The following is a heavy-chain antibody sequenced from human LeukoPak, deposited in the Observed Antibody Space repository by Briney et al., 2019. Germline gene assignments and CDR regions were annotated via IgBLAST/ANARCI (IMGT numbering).Heavy chain of an antibody. D-gene: IGHD3-3*01. CDR1: GGSTSSSNYY. CDR2: IHYSGNT. CDR3: ARLGAGPTYYDFWSGYSSFYFDY. Sequence: SETLSLTCTVSGGSTSSSNYYWGWIRQPPGTGLEWIGGIHYSGNTYYNPSLKSRVTISIDTSKNQFSLKLSSVTAVDTAVYYCARLGAGPTYYDFWSGYSSFYFDYWGQGTLVTVSS. J-gene: IGHJ4*02. V-gene: IGHV4-39*01.